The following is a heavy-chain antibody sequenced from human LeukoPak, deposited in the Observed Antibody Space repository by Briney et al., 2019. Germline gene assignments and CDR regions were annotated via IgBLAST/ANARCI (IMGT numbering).Heavy chain of an antibody. CDR3: ARVFCSSTSCYYYYYYGMDV. CDR2: ISYDGSNK. J-gene: IGHJ6*02. CDR1: GFTFSSYA. Sequence: GGSLRLSCAASGFTFSSYAMHWVRQAPGKGLEWVAVISYDGSNKYYADSVKGRFTIFRDNSKNTLYLQMNSLRAEDTAVYYCARVFCSSTSCYYYYYYGMDVWGQGTTVTVSS. D-gene: IGHD2-2*01. V-gene: IGHV3-30-3*01.